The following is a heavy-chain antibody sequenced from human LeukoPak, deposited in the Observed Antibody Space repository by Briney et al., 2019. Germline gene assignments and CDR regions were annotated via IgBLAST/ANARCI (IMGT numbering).Heavy chain of an antibody. Sequence: GGSLRLSCAASGFSLNGYWMSWVRQAPGKGLEWASGISGSGGSTYYADSVKGRFTISRDNSKNTLYLQMNSLRAEDTAVYYCVKTLDIVVVVATPTYFDYWGQGTLVTVSS. CDR1: GFSLNGYW. CDR2: ISGSGGST. V-gene: IGHV3-23*01. J-gene: IGHJ4*02. CDR3: VKTLDIVVVVATPTYFDY. D-gene: IGHD2-15*01.